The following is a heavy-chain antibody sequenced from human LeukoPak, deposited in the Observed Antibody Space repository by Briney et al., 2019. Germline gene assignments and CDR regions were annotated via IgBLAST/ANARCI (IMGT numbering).Heavy chain of an antibody. CDR3: ARESGVGLATGDYMDV. V-gene: IGHV3-7*01. D-gene: IGHD7-27*01. CDR2: IKQDGSEK. J-gene: IGHJ6*03. Sequence: WGSLRLSCAASGFTSSSYWMSWVRQAPGKGLEWVANIKQDGSEKYYVDSVKGRFTISRDNAKNSLYLQMNSLRAEDTAVYYCARESGVGLATGDYMDVWGKGTTVTVSS. CDR1: GFTSSSYW.